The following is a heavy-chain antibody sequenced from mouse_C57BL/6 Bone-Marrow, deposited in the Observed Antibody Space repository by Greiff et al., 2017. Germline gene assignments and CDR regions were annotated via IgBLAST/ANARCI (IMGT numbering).Heavy chain of an antibody. CDR3: ARGYYGTY. D-gene: IGHD1-1*01. V-gene: IGHV1-47*01. CDR1: GYTFPTYP. J-gene: IGHJ2*01. Sequence: VQLPQSGAELVKPGASVKMSCKASGYTFPTYPIEWMKQNPGKSLKWIGNFHPFNDGTKYNEKFKGKAKLTVEKSSSTVYLGLSRLTSDDSAVYYCARGYYGTYWGQGTTLTVSS. CDR2: FHPFNDGT.